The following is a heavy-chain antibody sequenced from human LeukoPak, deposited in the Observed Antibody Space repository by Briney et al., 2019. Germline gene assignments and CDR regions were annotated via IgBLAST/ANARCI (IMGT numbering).Heavy chain of an antibody. V-gene: IGHV2-5*02. J-gene: IGHJ4*02. D-gene: IGHD6-13*01. CDR2: IYWDEDE. CDR1: GFSLRTSGVG. CDR3: AHFPAAGTPDFDY. Sequence: SGPTLVKPTQTLTLTCTFSGFSLRTSGVGVGWIRQPPGKALEWLALIYWDEDERYSPSLRSRFTITKDTSKNQVVLTMTKMDPVDTATYFCAHFPAAGTPDFDYWGQGTLVTVSS.